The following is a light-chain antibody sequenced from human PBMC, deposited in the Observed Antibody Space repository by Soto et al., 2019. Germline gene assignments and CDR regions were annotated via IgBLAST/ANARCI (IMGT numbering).Light chain of an antibody. CDR2: WAS. J-gene: IGKJ2*01. Sequence: DIVMTQSPDSLAVSLGERATINCKSSQSVLYSSNNKNYLAWYQQKPGQPPNLLIYWASTRESGVPDRFSGSGSGTDFTLTISSLQAEDVAVYYCQQYYSTPYTFGQATKLEIK. CDR3: QQYYSTPYT. V-gene: IGKV4-1*01. CDR1: QSVLYSSNNKNY.